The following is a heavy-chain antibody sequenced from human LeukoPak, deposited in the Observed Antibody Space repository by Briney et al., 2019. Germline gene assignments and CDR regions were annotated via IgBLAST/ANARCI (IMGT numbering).Heavy chain of an antibody. D-gene: IGHD5-24*01. V-gene: IGHV1-46*01. J-gene: IGHJ4*02. CDR1: VYTFTMYY. CDR2: INPSGGTT. CDR3: ARGGEGRDGYNFPYFDY. Sequence: GASVTVSFTSSVYTFTMYYMHWVRQAPGQGLEWMGIINPSGGTTNYAQKFQGRVTMTRDTSTSTVYMELSSLRSEDTAVYYCARGGEGRDGYNFPYFDYWGQGTLVTVSS.